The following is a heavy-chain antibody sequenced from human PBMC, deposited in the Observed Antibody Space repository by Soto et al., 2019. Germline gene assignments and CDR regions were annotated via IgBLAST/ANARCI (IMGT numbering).Heavy chain of an antibody. V-gene: IGHV1-58*01. CDR1: GLTFRDCA. CDR2: IVVARAIT. D-gene: IGHD2-15*01. Sequence: SGKFSCNASGLTFRDCAVQWVRQRRERRVGWIGSIVVARAITIYAQEFQGIDTIKRDMSTDIVYMELSSLSSEDSAVFFRAADVLTYGNGGYFFDGFDTWGQGTKVPVSS. J-gene: IGHJ3*02. CDR3: AADVLTYGNGGYFFDGFDT.